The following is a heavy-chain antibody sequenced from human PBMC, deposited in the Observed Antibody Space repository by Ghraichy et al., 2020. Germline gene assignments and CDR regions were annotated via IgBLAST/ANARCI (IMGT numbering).Heavy chain of an antibody. V-gene: IGHV4-34*01. J-gene: IGHJ5*02. CDR3: VRHPATYWLNWFDP. CDR1: GGSFSGYY. CDR2: INHSGST. D-gene: IGHD5-12*01. Sequence: SETLSLTCAVYGGSFSGYYWSWIRQPPGKGLEWIGEINHSGSTNYNPSLKSRVTISVDTSKNQFSLKLSSVTAADTAVYYCVRHPATYWLNWFDPWGQGTLVTVSS.